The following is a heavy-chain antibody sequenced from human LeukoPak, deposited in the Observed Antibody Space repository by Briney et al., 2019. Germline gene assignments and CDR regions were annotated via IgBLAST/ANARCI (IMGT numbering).Heavy chain of an antibody. V-gene: IGHV5-51*01. Sequence: GESLKISCQGSGYSFTNYWIGWVRQMPGKGLEWMGIIYPGDSDTRYSPSFQGQVTISADKSINTAYLQWSSLKASDTAIYYCATHEVTAAAGTEFDSWGQGTLVTVSS. CDR2: IYPGDSDT. D-gene: IGHD6-25*01. CDR3: ATHEVTAAAGTEFDS. J-gene: IGHJ4*02. CDR1: GYSFTNYW.